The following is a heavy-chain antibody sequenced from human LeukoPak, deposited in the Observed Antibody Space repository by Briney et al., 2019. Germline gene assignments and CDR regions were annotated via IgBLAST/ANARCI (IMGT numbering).Heavy chain of an antibody. CDR1: GFTVSSNY. CDR2: INHSGST. Sequence: GSLRLSCAASGFTVSSNYMSWVRQPPGKGLEWIGEINHSGSTNYNPSLKSRVTISVDTSKNQFSLKLSSVTAADTAVYYCARGVGALPGYWGQGTLVTVSS. D-gene: IGHD1-26*01. V-gene: IGHV4-34*01. CDR3: ARGVGALPGY. J-gene: IGHJ4*02.